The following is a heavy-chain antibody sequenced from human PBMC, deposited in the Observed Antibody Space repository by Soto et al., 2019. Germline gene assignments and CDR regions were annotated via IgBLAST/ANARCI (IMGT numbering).Heavy chain of an antibody. CDR1: GFIFSGYA. D-gene: IGHD3-3*01. CDR2: LSGSGDNT. J-gene: IGHJ4*02. Sequence: EVQLLESGGGLIQPGGSLRLSCAASGFIFSGYAMSWVRQAPGKGLEWVSTLSGSGDNTYYADSLKGRFTISRDTSKNTLYLQMNSLRAEDTAIYFCAKDRDFWTGSGIDYWGQGPLVTVSA. V-gene: IGHV3-23*01. CDR3: AKDRDFWTGSGIDY.